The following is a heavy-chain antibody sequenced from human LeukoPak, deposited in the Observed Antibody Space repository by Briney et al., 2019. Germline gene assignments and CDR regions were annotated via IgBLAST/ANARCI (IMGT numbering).Heavy chain of an antibody. Sequence: SSETLSLTCTVSGGSISSGGYYWSWIRQHPGKGLEWIGYIYYSGSTYYNPSLKSRVTISVDTSKNQFSPKLSSVTAADTAVYYCASCRGTTYSYGFKPFDYWGQGTLVTVSS. CDR2: IYYSGST. J-gene: IGHJ4*02. D-gene: IGHD5-18*01. V-gene: IGHV4-31*03. CDR1: GGSISSGGYY. CDR3: ASCRGTTYSYGFKPFDY.